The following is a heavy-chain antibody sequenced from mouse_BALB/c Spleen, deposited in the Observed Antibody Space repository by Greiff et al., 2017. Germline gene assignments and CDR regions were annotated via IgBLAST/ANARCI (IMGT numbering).Heavy chain of an antibody. CDR2: ISSGGST. D-gene: IGHD1-1*01. CDR3: ARGYYYGSSSGWYFDV. Sequence: EVQRVESGGGLVKPGGSLKLSCAASGFTFSSYAMSWVRQTPEKRLEWVASISSGGSTYYPDSVKGRFTISRDNARNILYLQMSSLRSEDTAMYYCARGYYYGSSSGWYFDVWGAGTTVTVSS. J-gene: IGHJ1*01. CDR1: GFTFSSYA. V-gene: IGHV5-6-5*01.